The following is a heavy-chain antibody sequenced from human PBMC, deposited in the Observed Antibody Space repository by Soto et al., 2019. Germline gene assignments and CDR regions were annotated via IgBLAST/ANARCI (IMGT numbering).Heavy chain of an antibody. D-gene: IGHD2-2*01. J-gene: IGHJ6*02. CDR3: ARENGLGYDYGMDV. CDR1: GYTLTELS. CDR2: FDPEDGKT. Sequence: ASVKVSCKVSGYTLTELSMHWVRQAPGKGLEWMGGFDPEDGKTNYAQKFQGRVTITEDTSTSTAYMELSSLRSEDTAVYYCARENGLGYDYGMDVWGQGTTVTVSS. V-gene: IGHV1-24*01.